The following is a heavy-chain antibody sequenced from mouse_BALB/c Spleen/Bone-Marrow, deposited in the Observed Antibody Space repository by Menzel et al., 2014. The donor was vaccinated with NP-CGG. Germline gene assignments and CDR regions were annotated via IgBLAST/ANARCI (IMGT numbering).Heavy chain of an antibody. CDR2: ILPGSGST. V-gene: IGHV1-9*01. CDR1: GYTFSSYW. CDR3: AREDGLWHFDV. D-gene: IGHD1-1*01. J-gene: IGHJ1*01. Sequence: VQLQQSGAELMKPGASVKISCKATGYTFSSYWIEWVKRRPGHGLEWIGEILPGSGSTNYNEKFKGKATFTADTSSNTAYMRLSSLTSEDSAVYYCAREDGLWHFDVWGAGTTVTVSS.